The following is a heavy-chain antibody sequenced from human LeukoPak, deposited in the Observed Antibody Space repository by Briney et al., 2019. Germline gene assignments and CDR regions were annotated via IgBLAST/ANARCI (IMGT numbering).Heavy chain of an antibody. D-gene: IGHD2-2*01. CDR2: ISSSSSYI. J-gene: IGHJ6*03. Sequence: EPGGSLRLSCAASGFTFSSYSMNWVRQAPGKGLEWVSSISSSSSYIYYADSVKGRFTISRDNAKNSLYLQMNSLRAEDTAVYYCARDPVVSPAAIPGFDYYYYMDVWGKGTTVTVSS. CDR1: GFTFSSYS. V-gene: IGHV3-21*01. CDR3: ARDPVVSPAAIPGFDYYYYMDV.